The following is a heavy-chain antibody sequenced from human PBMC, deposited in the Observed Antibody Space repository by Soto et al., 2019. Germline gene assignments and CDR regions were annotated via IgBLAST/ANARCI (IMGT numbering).Heavy chain of an antibody. V-gene: IGHV1-69*05. CDR3: ARGGDSSSWYFVS. Sequence: SVKVSCKASGGTFSSYAISWVRQAPGQGLEWMGGIIPIFGTANYPQKFQGRVTMTTDTSTSTAYMELRSLRSDDTAVYYCARGGDSSSWYFVSWGQGTLVTVSS. D-gene: IGHD6-13*01. J-gene: IGHJ4*02. CDR1: GGTFSSYA. CDR2: IIPIFGTA.